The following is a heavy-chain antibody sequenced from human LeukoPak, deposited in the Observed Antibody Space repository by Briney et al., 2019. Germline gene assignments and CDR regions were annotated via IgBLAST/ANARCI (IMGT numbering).Heavy chain of an antibody. CDR3: ARGRGGYCRGGSCYPMWVLSPKNTWSAP. CDR1: GGSFSGYY. CDR2: INHSGST. J-gene: IGHJ5*02. V-gene: IGHV4-34*01. D-gene: IGHD2-15*01. Sequence: SETLSLTCAVYGGSFSGYYWSWIRQPPGKGLEWIGEINHSGSTNYNPSLKSRVTISVDTSKNQFSLKLSSVTAADTAGDYCARGRGGYCRGGSCYPMWVLSPKNTWSAPGAQETLAPVPS.